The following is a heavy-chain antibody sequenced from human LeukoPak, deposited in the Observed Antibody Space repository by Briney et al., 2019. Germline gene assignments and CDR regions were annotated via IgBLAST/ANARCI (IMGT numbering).Heavy chain of an antibody. CDR1: GFTFNTYW. J-gene: IGHJ4*02. D-gene: IGHD3-16*01. CDR2: IKEDGTEK. Sequence: GGSLRLSCAASGFTFNTYWMSWVRQAPGKGLEWVANIKEDGTEKYYVDSVKGRFTISRDNAERSMHLQMNSLRAEDTAVYYCIRGGFSLDYWGQGTLVTVSS. CDR3: IRGGFSLDY. V-gene: IGHV3-7*01.